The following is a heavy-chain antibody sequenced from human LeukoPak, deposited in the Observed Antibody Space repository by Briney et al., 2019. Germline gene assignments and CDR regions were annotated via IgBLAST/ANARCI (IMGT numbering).Heavy chain of an antibody. CDR3: ARGMYYFDY. CDR2: IYPGDSDT. Sequence: GESLKISWKGSGYSFTSYWIGWVRQMPGKGLEWVGIIYPGDSDTRYSPSFQGPVTISADQSIGTAYLQCSSLKASDTAMYYCARGMYYFDYWGQGTLVTVSS. V-gene: IGHV5-51*01. J-gene: IGHJ4*02. CDR1: GYSFTSYW. D-gene: IGHD3-16*01.